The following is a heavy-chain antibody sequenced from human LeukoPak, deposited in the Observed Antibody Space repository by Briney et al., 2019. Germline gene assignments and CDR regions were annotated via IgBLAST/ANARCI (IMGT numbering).Heavy chain of an antibody. D-gene: IGHD5-12*01. CDR1: GFTFNNYA. J-gene: IGHJ3*02. Sequence: GGSLRLSCAASGFTFNNYAMSWVRQAPGKGLEWVSFITDSGGSTYYADSVKGRFTISRDSSKNTLSLQMNSLRDEDTAVYYCARDGYSGYAFDIWGQGTMVTVSS. CDR2: ITDSGGST. CDR3: ARDGYSGYAFDI. V-gene: IGHV3-23*01.